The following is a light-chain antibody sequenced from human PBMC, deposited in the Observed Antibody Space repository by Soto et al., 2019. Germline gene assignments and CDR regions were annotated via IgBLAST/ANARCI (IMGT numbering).Light chain of an antibody. V-gene: IGKV1-5*01. CDR1: QNINNW. CDR3: QQFHTYRS. Sequence: DIQMTQSPSTLSASLGDRVTITCRASQNINNWLAWYQQKPGKAPYLLIHNASILDSGVPSRFSGRGSGAEFTLPISSVQPVDAAIYYGQQFHTYRSFGQGSK. CDR2: NAS. J-gene: IGKJ1*01.